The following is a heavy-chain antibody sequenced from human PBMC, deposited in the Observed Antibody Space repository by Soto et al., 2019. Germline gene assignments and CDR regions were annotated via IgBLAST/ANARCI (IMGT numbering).Heavy chain of an antibody. D-gene: IGHD2-2*01. Sequence: ASVKVSCKASGYTFTSYGIGWVRQAPGRGLEWMGWISAYSGNTNYAQKLQGRVTMTTDTSTSTAYMELRSLRSDDTAVYYCARASHQYCSSTSCPSYYWGQGTLVTVSS. J-gene: IGHJ4*02. CDR2: ISAYSGNT. V-gene: IGHV1-18*01. CDR3: ARASHQYCSSTSCPSYY. CDR1: GYTFTSYG.